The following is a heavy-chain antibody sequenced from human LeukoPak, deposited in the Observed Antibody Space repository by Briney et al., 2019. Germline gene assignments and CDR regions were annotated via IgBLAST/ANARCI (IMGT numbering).Heavy chain of an antibody. V-gene: IGHV4-31*03. CDR3: AREKSSSLSYYYYYMDV. CDR2: IYYSGST. CDR1: GGPISSGGYY. D-gene: IGHD6-13*01. Sequence: PSQTLSLTCTVSGGPISSGGYYWSWVRQHPGKGLEWIGYIYYSGSTYYNPSLKSRVTISVDTSKNQFSLKLSSVTAADTAVYYCAREKSSSLSYYYYYMDVWGKGTTVTVSS. J-gene: IGHJ6*03.